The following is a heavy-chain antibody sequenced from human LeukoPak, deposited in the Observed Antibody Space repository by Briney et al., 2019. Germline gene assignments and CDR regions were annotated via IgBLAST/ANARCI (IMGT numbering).Heavy chain of an antibody. J-gene: IGHJ4*02. D-gene: IGHD3-10*01. CDR2: INHSGST. V-gene: IGHV4-34*01. CDR3: ARVPLSYGSGSYYSGFKLDY. CDR1: GGSFSGYY. Sequence: SATLSLTCAVYGGSFSGYYWSWIRQPPGKGLEWIGEINHSGSTNYNPSLKGRATISVDTSKNQFSLKLTSVTAADTAVYYCARVPLSYGSGSYYSGFKLDYWGQGTLVTVSS.